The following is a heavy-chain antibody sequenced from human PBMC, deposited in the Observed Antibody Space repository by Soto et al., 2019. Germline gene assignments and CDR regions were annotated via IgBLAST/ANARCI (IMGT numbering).Heavy chain of an antibody. V-gene: IGHV3-7*01. CDR3: AREGWSTGRYYFDN. CDR2: VKQDGSEE. J-gene: IGHJ4*02. CDR1: GYSISTYW. D-gene: IGHD6-19*01. Sequence: PGGSLRLSCAASGYSISTYWMSWVRQAPGKGLEWVANVKQDGSEEYYVDSVEGRFTISRDNAKNSLYLQLNSLRAEDTAVYYCAREGWSTGRYYFDNWGQGTLVTVSS.